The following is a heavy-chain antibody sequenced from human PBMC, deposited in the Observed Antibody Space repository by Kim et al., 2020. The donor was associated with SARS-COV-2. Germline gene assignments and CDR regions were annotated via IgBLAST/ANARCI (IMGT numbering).Heavy chain of an antibody. CDR2: IRESGDTT. V-gene: IGHV3-23*01. D-gene: IGHD1-7*01. Sequence: GGSLRLSCAASGFTFSNYVMSWVRQAPGKGLEWVSAIRESGDTTYYADSVKGRFTISRDNSKNTLYLQMNSLRAEDTAIYYCAKLIKLLDMVFDYWGQGTLVTVSA. CDR1: GFTFSNYV. J-gene: IGHJ4*02. CDR3: AKLIKLLDMVFDY.